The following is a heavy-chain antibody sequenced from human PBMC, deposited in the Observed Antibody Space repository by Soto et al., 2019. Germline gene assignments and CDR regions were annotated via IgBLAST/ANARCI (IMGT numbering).Heavy chain of an antibody. Sequence: GLEWMGIINPSGGSTSYAQKFQGRVTMTRDTSTSTVYMELSSLRSEDTAVYFFAGQYRSSSGRRAFDIWGQGTIGTVSS. CDR2: INPSGGST. J-gene: IGHJ3*02. CDR3: AGQYRSSSGRRAFDI. D-gene: IGHD6-6*01. V-gene: IGHV1-46*01.